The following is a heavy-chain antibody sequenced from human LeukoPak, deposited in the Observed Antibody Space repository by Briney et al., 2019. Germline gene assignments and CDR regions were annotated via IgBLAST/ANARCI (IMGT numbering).Heavy chain of an antibody. J-gene: IGHJ4*02. Sequence: GGSLRPSCAASGFTFSSYSMNWVRQAPGQGLEWVSSISSSSTTIYYADSVKGRFTISRDNAKNSLYLQMNSLRAEDTAVYYCASPSYDILTGSDWGQGTLVTVSS. D-gene: IGHD3-9*01. V-gene: IGHV3-21*01. CDR2: ISSSSTTI. CDR1: GFTFSSYS. CDR3: ASPSYDILTGSD.